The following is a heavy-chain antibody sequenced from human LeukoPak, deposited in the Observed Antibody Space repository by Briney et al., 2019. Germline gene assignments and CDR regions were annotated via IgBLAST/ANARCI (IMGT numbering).Heavy chain of an antibody. Sequence: SQTLSLTCTVSGGSISSGSYYWSWIRQPAGKGLEWIGRIYTSGSTNYNPSLKSRVTISVDTSKNQFSLKLSSVTAADTAVYYCAREYYHDGPRDPWGQGTLVTVSS. CDR2: IYTSGST. CDR3: AREYYHDGPRDP. V-gene: IGHV4-61*02. J-gene: IGHJ5*02. D-gene: IGHD3-10*01. CDR1: GGSISSGSYY.